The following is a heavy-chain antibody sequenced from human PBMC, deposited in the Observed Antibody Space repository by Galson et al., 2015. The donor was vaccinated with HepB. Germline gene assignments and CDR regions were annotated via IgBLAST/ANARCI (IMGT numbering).Heavy chain of an antibody. CDR2: ISAYNGNT. J-gene: IGHJ6*03. D-gene: IGHD4-23*01. Sequence: SVKVSCKASGYTFTSYGISWVRQAPGQGLEWMGWISAYNGNTNYAQKLQGRVTMTTDTSTSTAYMELRSLRSDDTAVYYCARDSTTVVTPDYYYYMDVWGKGTTVTVSS. CDR3: ARDSTTVVTPDYYYYMDV. CDR1: GYTFTSYG. V-gene: IGHV1-18*01.